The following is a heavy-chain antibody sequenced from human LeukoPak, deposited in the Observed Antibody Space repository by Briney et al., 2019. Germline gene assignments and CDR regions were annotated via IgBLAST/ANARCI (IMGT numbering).Heavy chain of an antibody. J-gene: IGHJ4*02. CDR2: INHSGST. V-gene: IGHV4-34*01. D-gene: IGHD6-13*01. Sequence: SETLSLTCAVYGGSFSGYYWSWIRQPPGKGLEWIGEINHSGSTNYNPSLKSRVTISVDTSKNQFSLKLSSVTAADTAVYYCARHYGAAAGTFHFDYWGQGTLVTVSS. CDR1: GGSFSGYY. CDR3: ARHYGAAAGTFHFDY.